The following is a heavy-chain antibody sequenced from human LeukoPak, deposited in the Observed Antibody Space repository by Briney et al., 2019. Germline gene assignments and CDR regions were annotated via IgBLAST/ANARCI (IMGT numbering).Heavy chain of an antibody. V-gene: IGHV1-18*01. CDR1: GYTFTSYG. J-gene: IGHJ4*02. Sequence: ASVKVSCKASGYTFTSYGISWVRQAPGQGLEWMGWISAYNGNTNYAQKLQGRVTMTTDTSTSTAYMELRSLRSDDTAVYYCARDVRPSDHYDILTGYLNTPNFDYWGQGTLVTVSS. CDR2: ISAYNGNT. CDR3: ARDVRPSDHYDILTGYLNTPNFDY. D-gene: IGHD3-9*01.